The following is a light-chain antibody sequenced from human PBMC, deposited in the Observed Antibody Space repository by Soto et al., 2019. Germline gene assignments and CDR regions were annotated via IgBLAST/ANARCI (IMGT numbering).Light chain of an antibody. Sequence: EIVLTQSPATLSVSPGERATLSCRASQSVSSSYLAWYQQKPGQAPRLLIYGASNRATGIPDRFSGSGSGTDFTLTISGLQPDDFATYYCQQYDSYPYTFGQGTKVDIK. CDR2: GAS. CDR1: QSVSSSY. V-gene: IGKV3-20*01. J-gene: IGKJ2*01. CDR3: QQYDSYPYT.